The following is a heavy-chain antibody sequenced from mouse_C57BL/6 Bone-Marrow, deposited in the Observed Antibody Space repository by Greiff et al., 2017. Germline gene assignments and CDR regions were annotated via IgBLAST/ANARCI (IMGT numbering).Heavy chain of an antibody. J-gene: IGHJ4*01. Sequence: QVQLQQSGAELVRPGTSVKMSCKASGYTFTNYWIGWAKQRPGHGLEWIGDIYPGGGYTNSNQKFKGKATLTADKSSSTAYMQFSSLTSEHSAVYYCAREGAFCYAMDYWGQGTSVTVSS. CDR1: GYTFTNYW. CDR3: AREGAFCYAMDY. CDR2: IYPGGGYT. V-gene: IGHV1-63*01.